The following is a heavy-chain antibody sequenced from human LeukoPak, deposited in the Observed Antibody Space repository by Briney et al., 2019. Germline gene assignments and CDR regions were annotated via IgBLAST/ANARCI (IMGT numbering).Heavy chain of an antibody. CDR3: AKFRSSGQPSWGPFDH. V-gene: IGHV3-48*01. CDR1: GFTFSSYS. CDR2: ISSSSSTI. D-gene: IGHD6-19*01. Sequence: GGSLRLSCAASGFTFSSYSMNWVRQAPGKGLEWVSYISSSSSTIYYADSVKGRFTISRDNAKNSLYLQMISLRAEDTAVYYCAKFRSSGQPSWGPFDHWGQGTLVTVSS. J-gene: IGHJ4*02.